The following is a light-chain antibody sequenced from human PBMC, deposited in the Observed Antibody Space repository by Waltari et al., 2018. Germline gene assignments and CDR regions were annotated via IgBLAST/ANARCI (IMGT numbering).Light chain of an antibody. CDR1: SIGSRS. V-gene: IGLV3-21*01. CDR3: QLWESGSDRVV. Sequence: SYVLTQPPSVSVAPGKAARITCGGNSIGSRSVHWYQQKPGQAPVLVIYYDSDRPSGIPERISGSKSGNTATLTISRVEVGDEAAYYCQLWESGSDRVVFGGGTKLTVL. J-gene: IGLJ2*01. CDR2: YDS.